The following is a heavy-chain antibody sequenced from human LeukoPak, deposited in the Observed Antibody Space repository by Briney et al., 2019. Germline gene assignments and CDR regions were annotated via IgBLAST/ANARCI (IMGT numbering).Heavy chain of an antibody. J-gene: IGHJ4*02. V-gene: IGHV3-23*01. Sequence: GGSLRLSCAASGFTVSNNYMAWVRQAPGKGLEWVSAISGSGGSTYYADSVKGRFTISRDNSKNTLYLQMNSLRAEDTAVYYCAKEITGTRGYYFDYWGQGTLVTVSS. CDR3: AKEITGTRGYYFDY. CDR1: GFTVSNNY. D-gene: IGHD1-20*01. CDR2: ISGSGGST.